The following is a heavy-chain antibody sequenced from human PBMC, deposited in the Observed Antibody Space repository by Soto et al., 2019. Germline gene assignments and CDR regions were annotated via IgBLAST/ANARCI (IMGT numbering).Heavy chain of an antibody. Sequence: SETLSLTCTVSGGSISSSSYYWGWIRQPPGKGLEWIGSIYYSGSTYYNPSLKSRVTISVDTSKNRFSLKLSSVTAADTAVYYCARLYYYGSGSPPGRFDPWGQGTLVTVSS. V-gene: IGHV4-39*01. CDR1: GGSISSSSYY. CDR3: ARLYYYGSGSPPGRFDP. J-gene: IGHJ5*02. D-gene: IGHD3-10*01. CDR2: IYYSGST.